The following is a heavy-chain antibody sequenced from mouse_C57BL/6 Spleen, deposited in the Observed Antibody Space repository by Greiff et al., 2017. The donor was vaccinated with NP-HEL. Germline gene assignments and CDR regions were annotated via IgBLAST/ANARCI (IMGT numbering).Heavy chain of an antibody. D-gene: IGHD2-3*01. CDR3: AREGGWLLPFDY. Sequence: VQRVESGAELVKPGASVKLSCKASGYTFTSYWMHWVKQRPGQGLEWIGMIHPNSGNTYYNEKFKGKATLTADKSSSTAYMELRSLTSEDSAVYFCAREGGWLLPFDYWGQGTTLTVSS. CDR2: IHPNSGNT. CDR1: GYTFTSYW. V-gene: IGHV1-64*01. J-gene: IGHJ2*01.